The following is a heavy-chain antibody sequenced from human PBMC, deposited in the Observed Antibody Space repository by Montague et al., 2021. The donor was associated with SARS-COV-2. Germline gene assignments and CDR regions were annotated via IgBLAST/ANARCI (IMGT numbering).Heavy chain of an antibody. D-gene: IGHD3-3*01. Sequence: TLSLTCTVSGGSISSGGYYWSWIRQHPGKGLEWIGYNYYSGSTYYNPSLKSRVTISVDTSKNQFSLKLSSVTAADTAVYYCARAPTIFGVVISAFDIWGQGTMVTVSS. V-gene: IGHV4-31*03. CDR2: NYYSGST. CDR1: GGSISSGGYY. CDR3: ARAPTIFGVVISAFDI. J-gene: IGHJ3*02.